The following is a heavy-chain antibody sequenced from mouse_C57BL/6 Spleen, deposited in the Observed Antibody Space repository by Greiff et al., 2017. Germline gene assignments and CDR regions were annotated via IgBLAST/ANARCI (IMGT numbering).Heavy chain of an antibody. Sequence: QVQLQQSGAELVRPGASVTLSCKASGYKFTDYEMHWVKQTPVHGLEWIGAIDPEPGGTAYKQKFKGKAILTAAKSSSTAYMEPRSLTSYDSAVYYFTRSPTCPYAMYYWGQVTSVTVSS. CDR3: TRSPTCPYAMYY. D-gene: IGHD4-1*02. J-gene: IGHJ4*01. V-gene: IGHV1-15*01. CDR2: IDPEPGGT. CDR1: GYKFTDYE.